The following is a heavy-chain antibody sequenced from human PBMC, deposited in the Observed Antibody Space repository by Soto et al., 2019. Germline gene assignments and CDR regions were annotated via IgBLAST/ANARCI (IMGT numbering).Heavy chain of an antibody. Sequence: SVKVSCKASGYTFTSYGISWVRQAPGQGLEWMGGIIPIFGTANYAQKFQGRVTITADESTSTAYMELSSLRSEDTAVYYCARGAVLVPAAMFDYWGQGTLVTVSS. V-gene: IGHV1-69*13. CDR3: ARGAVLVPAAMFDY. D-gene: IGHD2-2*01. CDR2: IIPIFGTA. J-gene: IGHJ4*02. CDR1: GYTFTSYG.